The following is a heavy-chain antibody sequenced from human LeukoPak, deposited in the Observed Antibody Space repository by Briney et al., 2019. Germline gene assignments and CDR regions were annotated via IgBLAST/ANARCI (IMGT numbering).Heavy chain of an antibody. CDR1: GFTVITND. V-gene: IGHV3-53*01. J-gene: IGHJ4*02. CDR3: ARGVEPLAANTLAY. D-gene: IGHD1-14*01. CDR2: LYSDGNT. Sequence: GSLRLSCAASGFTVITNDMTWVRQAPGKGLEWVSVLYSDGNTKYADSVQGRFTISRDNSKNTLYVEMNSLSPDDTAVYYCARGVEPLAANTLAYWGQGTLVTVSS.